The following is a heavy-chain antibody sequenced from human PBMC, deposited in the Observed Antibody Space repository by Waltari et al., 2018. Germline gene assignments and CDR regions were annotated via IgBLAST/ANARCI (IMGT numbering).Heavy chain of an antibody. CDR1: GGTFSSYA. D-gene: IGHD3-22*01. V-gene: IGHV1-69*12. J-gene: IGHJ4*02. Sequence: QVQLVQSGAEVKTPGSSVKVSCKASGGTFSSYAISWVRQAPGQGVEWTGGIIPIFGTANYAQKFQGRVTITADESTSTAYMELSSLRSEDTAVYYCARDYYDSSGYSEPCFDYWGQGTLVTVSS. CDR2: IIPIFGTA. CDR3: ARDYYDSSGYSEPCFDY.